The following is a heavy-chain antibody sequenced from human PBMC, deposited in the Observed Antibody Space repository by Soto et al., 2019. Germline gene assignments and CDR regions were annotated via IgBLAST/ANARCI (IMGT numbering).Heavy chain of an antibody. CDR3: AKDTRSSWYNWFDP. D-gene: IGHD6-13*01. CDR1: GFTFSSYA. CDR2: ISGSGGST. J-gene: IGHJ5*02. Sequence: PGGSLRLSCAASGFTFSSYAMSWVRQAPGKGLEWVSAISGSGGSTYYADSVKGRFAISRDNSKNTLYLQMNSLRAEDTAVYYCAKDTRSSWYNWFDPWGQGTLVTVSS. V-gene: IGHV3-23*01.